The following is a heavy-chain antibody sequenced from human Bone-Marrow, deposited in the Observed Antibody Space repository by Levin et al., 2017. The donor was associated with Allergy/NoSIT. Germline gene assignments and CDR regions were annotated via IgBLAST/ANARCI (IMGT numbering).Heavy chain of an antibody. V-gene: IGHV4-38-2*01. CDR3: ARGGGDYLYSWFDS. CDR2: FYHGETT. D-gene: IGHD2-21*02. J-gene: IGHJ5*01. Sequence: SETLSLTCVVSGYSISSGFYWGWIRQAPGRGLEWIGSFYHGETTYYNPSLQSRLSISVDTAQNRFSLKLTSLTAADTAVYYCARGGGDYLYSWFDSWGQGALVTVSS. CDR1: GYSISSGFY.